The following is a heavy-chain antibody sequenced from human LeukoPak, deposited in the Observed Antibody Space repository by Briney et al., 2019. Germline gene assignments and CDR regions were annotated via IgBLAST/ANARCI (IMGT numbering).Heavy chain of an antibody. Sequence: SETLSRTCTVSGDSISSYFWSWIRQPPGHGREWIGFIYYSGNSNYHPSLRSRVTMSVDTPKNQFSLNLRSVTAADTAVYYCARAGSWHNANFDYWGQGILVTVSS. CDR1: GDSISSYF. CDR3: ARAGSWHNANFDY. J-gene: IGHJ4*02. CDR2: IYYSGNS. V-gene: IGHV4-59*01. D-gene: IGHD6-13*01.